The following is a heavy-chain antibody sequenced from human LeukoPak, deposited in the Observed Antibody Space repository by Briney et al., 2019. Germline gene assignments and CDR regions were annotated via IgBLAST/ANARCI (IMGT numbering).Heavy chain of an antibody. CDR3: ARARREIVDY. CDR1: GYSISSGYY. V-gene: IGHV4-38-2*02. J-gene: IGHJ4*02. CDR2: IYHSGST. Sequence: SETLSLTCTVSGYSISSGYYWGWIRQPPGKGLEWIGSIYHSGSTYYNPSLKSRVTISVDTSKNQFSLKLSSVTAADTAVYYCARARREIVDYWGQGTVVTVSS. D-gene: IGHD5-24*01.